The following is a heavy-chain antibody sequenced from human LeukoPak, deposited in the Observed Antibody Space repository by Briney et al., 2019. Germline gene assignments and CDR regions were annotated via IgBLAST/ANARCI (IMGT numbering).Heavy chain of an antibody. Sequence: PGGSLRLSCAVSGFTSSNAWMSWGRQAPRKGLEWVGRIKSKTDGGTRAYAAPVKGRFTISRDDSKNTLYLQMNSLKAEDTAVYYCTTFDYAAFLIWGQGTMVTVSS. V-gene: IGHV3-15*01. CDR3: TTFDYAAFLI. J-gene: IGHJ3*02. CDR2: IKSKTDGGTR. D-gene: IGHD4/OR15-4a*01. CDR1: GFTSSNAW.